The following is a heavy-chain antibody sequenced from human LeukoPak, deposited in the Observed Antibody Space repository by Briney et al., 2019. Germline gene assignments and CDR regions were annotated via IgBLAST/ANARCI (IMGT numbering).Heavy chain of an antibody. V-gene: IGHV3-9*01. Sequence: GGSLRLSCAASGFTFSSYDIHWVRQAPGKGLEWVSGISWNSGSIGYADSVKGRFTISRDNAKNSLYLQMNSLRAEDTALYYCAKDRGVFFPDYFDYWGQGTLVTVSS. D-gene: IGHD2/OR15-2a*01. CDR1: GFTFSSYD. J-gene: IGHJ4*02. CDR3: AKDRGVFFPDYFDY. CDR2: ISWNSGSI.